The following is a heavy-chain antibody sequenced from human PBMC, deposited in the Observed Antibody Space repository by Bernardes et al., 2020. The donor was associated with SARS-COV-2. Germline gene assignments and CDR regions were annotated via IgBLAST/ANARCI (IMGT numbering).Heavy chain of an antibody. V-gene: IGHV4-59*08. Sequence: SETLSLTCTVPDGSISNYYWSWIRQSPGKGLEWSGSIYYSGSTSYNPSLKSRVTISVDTSKNQFSLELNSVTAADTAVYYCAKRTHSFTFDFWGQGTMVTVSS. J-gene: IGHJ3*01. CDR3: AKRTHSFTFDF. CDR2: IYYSGST. CDR1: DGSISNYY. D-gene: IGHD2-15*01.